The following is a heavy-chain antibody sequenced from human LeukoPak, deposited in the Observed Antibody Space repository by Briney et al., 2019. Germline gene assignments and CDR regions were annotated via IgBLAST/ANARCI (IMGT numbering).Heavy chain of an antibody. V-gene: IGHV3-21*01. CDR2: IRSRTSDI. Sequence: PGGSLRLSCAASGFTFSSYNMNWVRQAPGKGLEWVSSIRSRTSDIYYADSVKGRFTISRGNAKNSLNLQMNSLRAEDTAVYYCARGVRYCSGGSCYSNTLTYMDVWGKGTTVTVSS. CDR1: GFTFSSYN. J-gene: IGHJ6*03. CDR3: ARGVRYCSGGSCYSNTLTYMDV. D-gene: IGHD2-15*01.